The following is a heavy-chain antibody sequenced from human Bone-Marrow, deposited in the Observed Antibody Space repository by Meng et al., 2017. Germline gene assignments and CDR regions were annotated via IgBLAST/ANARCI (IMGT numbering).Heavy chain of an antibody. Sequence: GSLRLSCTVSGGSISSGGYYWSWIRQPPGKGLEWIGEINHSGSTNYNPSLKSRVTISVDTSKNQFSLKLSSVTAADTAVYYCARRVCSSTSCYGGYFDYWGQGTLVTVSS. D-gene: IGHD2-2*01. V-gene: IGHV4-39*07. CDR2: INHSGST. J-gene: IGHJ4*02. CDR1: GGSISSGGYY. CDR3: ARRVCSSTSCYGGYFDY.